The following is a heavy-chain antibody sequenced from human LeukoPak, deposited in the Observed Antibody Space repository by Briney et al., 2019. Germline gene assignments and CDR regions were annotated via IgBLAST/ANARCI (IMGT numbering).Heavy chain of an antibody. J-gene: IGHJ3*02. D-gene: IGHD3-9*01. Sequence: RSSETLSLTCTVSGGSISSYYWSWIRQPPGKGLEWIGYIYYSGSTNYNPSLKSRVTISVDTSKNQFSLKLNSVTAADTAVYYCARDAPSRYQQAFDIWGQGTMVTVSS. CDR3: ARDAPSRYQQAFDI. CDR1: GGSISSYY. CDR2: IYYSGST. V-gene: IGHV4-59*01.